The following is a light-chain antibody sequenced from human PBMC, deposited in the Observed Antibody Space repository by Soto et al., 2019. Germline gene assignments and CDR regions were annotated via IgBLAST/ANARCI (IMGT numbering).Light chain of an antibody. CDR1: SSDVGGYNY. CDR2: EVS. CDR3: SSYAGSNTHV. J-gene: IGLJ1*01. V-gene: IGLV2-8*01. Sequence: QSVLTQPPSASGSPGQSVTISCTGTSSDVGGYNYVSWYQQHPGKAPKLMIYEVSKRPSGVPDRFSGSKSGNTASLTVSGLQAGDEADYYCSSYAGSNTHVFGTGTKLTVL.